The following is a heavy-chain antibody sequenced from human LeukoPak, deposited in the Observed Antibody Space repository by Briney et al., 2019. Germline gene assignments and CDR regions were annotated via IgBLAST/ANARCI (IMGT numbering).Heavy chain of an antibody. J-gene: IGHJ4*02. CDR1: GGSISSGSYF. CDR3: ARDGGIAAAGTYLDY. D-gene: IGHD6-13*01. Sequence: PSQTLSLTCTVSGGSISSGSYFWSWIRQPAGKGLEWIGRIYTSGSTNYSPSLKSRVTISVDTSRNQFSLKLSSVTAADTAVYYCARDGGIAAAGTYLDYWGQGTLVTVSS. V-gene: IGHV4-61*02. CDR2: IYTSGST.